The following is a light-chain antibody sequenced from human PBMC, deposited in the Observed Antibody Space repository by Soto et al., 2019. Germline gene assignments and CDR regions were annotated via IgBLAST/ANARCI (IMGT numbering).Light chain of an antibody. CDR3: QQYANSPIT. CDR2: GVS. V-gene: IGKV3-20*01. CDR1: QSVSSSY. Sequence: EIVLTQSPGTLSLSPGERATLSFSASQSVSSSYLAWYQQKPGQAPRLLIYGVSSRASGIPDRFFGSGSGTDFTLTINRLEPEDFAVYYCQQYANSPITFGQGTRLEI. J-gene: IGKJ5*01.